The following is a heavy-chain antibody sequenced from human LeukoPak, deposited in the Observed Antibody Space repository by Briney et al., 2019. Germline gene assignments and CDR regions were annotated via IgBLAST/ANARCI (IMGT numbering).Heavy chain of an antibody. D-gene: IGHD3-3*01. CDR2: IYYSGST. Sequence: SETLSLTCTVSGGSISSYYWSWIRQPPGKGLEWIGYIYYSGSTNYNPSLKSRVTISVDTSKNQFSLKLSSVTAADTAVYYCARSYYDFWSGYPNWFDPWGQGTLVTVSS. CDR1: GGSISSYY. V-gene: IGHV4-59*01. J-gene: IGHJ5*02. CDR3: ARSYYDFWSGYPNWFDP.